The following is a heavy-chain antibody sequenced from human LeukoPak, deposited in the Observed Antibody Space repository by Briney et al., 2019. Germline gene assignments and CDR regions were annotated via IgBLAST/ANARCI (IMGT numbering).Heavy chain of an antibody. CDR1: GYTFTGYY. J-gene: IGHJ3*02. V-gene: IGHV1-2*02. CDR2: INPSSGGT. D-gene: IGHD5-18*01. Sequence: EASVKVSCKASGYTFTGYYMHWVRQAPGQGLEWMGWINPSSGGTNYAQKFQGRVTMTRDTSISTAYMELSRLRSDDTAVYYCARGRPRWIQGYDAFDIWGQGTMVTVSS. CDR3: ARGRPRWIQGYDAFDI.